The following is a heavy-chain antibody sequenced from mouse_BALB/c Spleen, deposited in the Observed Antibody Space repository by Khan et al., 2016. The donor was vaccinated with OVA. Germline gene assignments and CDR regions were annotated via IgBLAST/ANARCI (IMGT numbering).Heavy chain of an antibody. CDR2: IWNDGNT. J-gene: IGHJ4*01. V-gene: IGHV2-6-1*01. Sequence: QVQLKQSGPGLVAPSQSLSITCTISGFSLTNYGVHWVRQPPGKGLEWLVVIWNDGNTAYNSALKSRLTISKDNSKSQVFLKMNSLQTDDTAMYFCARQPYYHYKIMDYWGQGTSVTVSS. CDR3: ARQPYYHYKIMDY. D-gene: IGHD2-4*01. CDR1: GFSLTNYG.